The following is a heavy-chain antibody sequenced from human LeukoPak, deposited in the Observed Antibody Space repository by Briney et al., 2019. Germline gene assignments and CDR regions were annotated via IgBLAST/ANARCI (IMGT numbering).Heavy chain of an antibody. CDR2: ISGSGGST. D-gene: IGHD6-13*01. CDR1: GFTFSSYA. V-gene: IGHV3-23*01. J-gene: IGHJ6*02. Sequence: PGGSLRLSCAASGFTFSSYAMSWVRQAPGKGLEWVSAISGSGGSTYYADSVKGRFTISRDNSKNTLYLQMNSLRAEDTAGYYCATLRGDRSSWCPNGMDVWGHGTPVTVSS. CDR3: ATLRGDRSSWCPNGMDV.